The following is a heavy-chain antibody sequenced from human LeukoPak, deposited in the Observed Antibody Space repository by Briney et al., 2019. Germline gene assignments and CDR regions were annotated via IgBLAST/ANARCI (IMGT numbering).Heavy chain of an antibody. CDR3: ARGGDYGAPADAFDI. CDR2: IYHSGST. CDR1: GDTISTSFYY. D-gene: IGHD4-17*01. Sequence: SETLSLTCTVSGDTISTSFYYWGWIRQPPGKGLEWIGSIYHSGSTYYNPSLKSRVTISVDTSKNQFSLKLSSVTAADTAVYYCARGGDYGAPADAFDIWGQGTMVTVSS. J-gene: IGHJ3*02. V-gene: IGHV4-39*07.